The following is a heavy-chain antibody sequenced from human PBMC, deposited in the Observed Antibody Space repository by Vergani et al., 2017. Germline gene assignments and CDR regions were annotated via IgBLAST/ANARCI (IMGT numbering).Heavy chain of an antibody. CDR2: INHSGST. J-gene: IGHJ5*02. V-gene: IGHV4-34*01. CDR1: GGSFSGYY. D-gene: IGHD2-21*02. CDR3: ALVTAIRVGSKGPGFWFDP. Sequence: QVHLQESGPGLAKPSETLSLTCAVYGGSFSGYYWSWIRQPPGKGLEWVGEINHSGSTNYNPSLKSRVTISVDTSKNQFSLKLSSVTAADTAVYYCALVTAIRVGSKGPGFWFDPWGQGTLVTVSS.